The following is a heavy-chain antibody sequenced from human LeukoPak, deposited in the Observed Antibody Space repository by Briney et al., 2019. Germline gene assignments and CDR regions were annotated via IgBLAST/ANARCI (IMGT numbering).Heavy chain of an antibody. CDR3: AKAWTAYSSGPLDY. CDR1: GFTFSSYA. J-gene: IGHJ4*02. CDR2: ISGTYGDGGT. D-gene: IGHD6-19*01. Sequence: GGSLRLSCAASGFTFSSYAMSWVCQAPGKGLEWVSAISGTYGDGGTYYADSVKGRFTISRDNSKNTLYLQMNSLRAEDTAVYYCAKAWTAYSSGPLDYWGQGTLVTVSS. V-gene: IGHV3-23*01.